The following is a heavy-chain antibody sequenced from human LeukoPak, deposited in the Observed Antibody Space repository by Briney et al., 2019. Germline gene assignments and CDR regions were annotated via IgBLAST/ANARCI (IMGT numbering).Heavy chain of an antibody. CDR2: IKQDGSEK. V-gene: IGHV3-7*01. D-gene: IGHD6-19*01. Sequence: GGSLRLSCVASGFTFSSYAMHWVRQAPGKGLEWVANIKQDGSEKYYVGSVKGRFTISRDNAKNSLYLQMNSLRADDTAVYYCARDGGYSSGWYFDYWGQGTRATVSS. CDR3: ARDGGYSSGWYFDY. CDR1: GFTFSSYA. J-gene: IGHJ4*02.